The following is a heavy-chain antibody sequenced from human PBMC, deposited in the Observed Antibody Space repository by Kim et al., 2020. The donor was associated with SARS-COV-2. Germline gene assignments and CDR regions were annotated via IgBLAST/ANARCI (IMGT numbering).Heavy chain of an antibody. J-gene: IGHJ4*02. Sequence: GGSLRLSCSASGFTFSTYAMHWVRQAPGKGLEYVSAINSKGSSTYYADSMKGRFTISRDNSKNTLYLQMSSLRDEDTAVYYCVRYSSTTDWGQGTLVTVSS. CDR1: GFTFSTYA. CDR2: INSKGSST. CDR3: VRYSSTTD. V-gene: IGHV3-64D*06. D-gene: IGHD6-19*01.